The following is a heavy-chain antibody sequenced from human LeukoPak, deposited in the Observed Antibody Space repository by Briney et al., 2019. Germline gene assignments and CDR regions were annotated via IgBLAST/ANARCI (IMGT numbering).Heavy chain of an antibody. CDR3: ATTMVRGFYMDY. CDR1: GFTFSSYE. Sequence: GGSLRLSCAASGFTFSSYEMNWVRQAPGKGLEWVPYISSSGSTIYYADSVKGRFTISRDNAKNSLYLQMNSLRAEDTAVYYCATTMVRGFYMDYWGQGTLVTVSS. D-gene: IGHD3-10*01. J-gene: IGHJ4*02. CDR2: ISSSGSTI. V-gene: IGHV3-48*03.